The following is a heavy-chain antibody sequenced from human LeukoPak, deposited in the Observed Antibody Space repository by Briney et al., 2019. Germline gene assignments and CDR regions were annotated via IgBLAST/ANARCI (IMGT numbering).Heavy chain of an antibody. D-gene: IGHD3-22*01. CDR2: IYHSGST. Sequence: SQTLSLTCAVSGGSISSGGYSWSWIRQPPGKGLEWIGYIYHSGSTYYNPSLKSRVTISVDRSKNQFSLKLSSVTAADTAVYYCARAYYDSSGYDDAFDTWGQGTMVTVSS. CDR3: ARAYYDSSGYDDAFDT. J-gene: IGHJ3*02. V-gene: IGHV4-30-2*01. CDR1: GGSISSGGYS.